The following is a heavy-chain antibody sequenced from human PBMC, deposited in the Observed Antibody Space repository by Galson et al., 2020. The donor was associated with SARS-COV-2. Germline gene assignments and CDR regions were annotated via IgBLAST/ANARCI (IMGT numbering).Heavy chain of an antibody. CDR2: VSGSGGST. Sequence: TGGSLRLSCAASGFTFSNYAMSWVRQAPGKGLECVSSVSGSGGSTYYADSVKGRFTISRDNSKNTLYLQMNSLRAEDTAVYYCEKNSRSSSDVDYWGQGTLVTLSS. V-gene: IGHV3-23*01. D-gene: IGHD6-6*01. J-gene: IGHJ4*02. CDR3: EKNSRSSSDVDY. CDR1: GFTFSNYA.